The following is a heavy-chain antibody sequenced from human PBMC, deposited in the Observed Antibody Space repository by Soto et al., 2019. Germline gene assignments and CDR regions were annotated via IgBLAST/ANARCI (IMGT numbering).Heavy chain of an antibody. CDR3: ARGIAAAE. V-gene: IGHV3-11*01. CDR2: ISNSGSTI. J-gene: IGHJ4*02. Sequence: PGGSLRLSCAASGITFSDSYMSWIRQAPGKGLEWISYISNSGSTIYYADSVKGRFTISRDDAKNSLYLQMNSLRADDTAVYYCARGIAAAEWGQGTLVTVSS. D-gene: IGHD6-13*01. CDR1: GITFSDSY.